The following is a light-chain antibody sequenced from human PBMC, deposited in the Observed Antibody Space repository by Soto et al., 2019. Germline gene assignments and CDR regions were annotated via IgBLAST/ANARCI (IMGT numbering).Light chain of an antibody. CDR3: QQDYNLPPWWT. CDR1: QSVSSSY. V-gene: IGKV3D-7*01. J-gene: IGKJ1*01. Sequence: EIVMTQSPATLSLSPGERATLSCRASQSVSSSYLSWYQQKPGQAPRLLIYGASTRATGIPARFNGSGSGTDFTLTISSLQPEDFAVYYCQQDYNLPPWWTFGQGTKVEIK. CDR2: GAS.